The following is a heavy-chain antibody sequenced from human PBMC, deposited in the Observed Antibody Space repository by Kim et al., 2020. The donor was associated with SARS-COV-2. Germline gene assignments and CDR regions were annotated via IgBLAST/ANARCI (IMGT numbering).Heavy chain of an antibody. CDR3: ARAQQLVSGRKTYYYYYG. V-gene: IGHV3-66*01. D-gene: IGHD6-13*01. J-gene: IGHJ6*01. Sequence: GGSLRLSCAASGFTFSGNYMSWVRQAPGKGLEWVSVIYSGGTTYYADAVKSSFSISTDNSTNTPYLQINSLIAADTPVYYYARAQQLVSGRKTYYYYYG. CDR1: GFTFSGNY. CDR2: IYSGGTT.